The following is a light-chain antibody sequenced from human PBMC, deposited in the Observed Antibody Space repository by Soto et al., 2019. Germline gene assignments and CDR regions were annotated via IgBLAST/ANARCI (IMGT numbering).Light chain of an antibody. V-gene: IGKV3-20*01. CDR2: GAS. CDR1: QTGSNSY. Sequence: IVLTQSPGTLSLSPGERATLSCRASQTGSNSYLAWYQQRPGQAPRLLISGASSRATGIPDRFSGSGSGTDFTLTISRLEPEDFAVYYCQQYAGSPPSFGQGTRLEIK. CDR3: QQYAGSPPS. J-gene: IGKJ5*01.